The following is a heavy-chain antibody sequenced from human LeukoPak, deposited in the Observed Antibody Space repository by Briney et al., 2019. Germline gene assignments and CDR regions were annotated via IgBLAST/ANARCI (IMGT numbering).Heavy chain of an antibody. J-gene: IGHJ3*02. CDR3: ARAGVWDYSDSSGYHNAAFDI. D-gene: IGHD3-22*01. V-gene: IGHV1-2*02. Sequence: ASVTVSCKASGYTFTDYYMHWVRQAPGQGLEWMGWINPSSGGTNYAQKFQGRVTLTRDTSISTAYMDLSRLRSDDTAVYYCARAGVWDYSDSSGYHNAAFDIWGQGTMVTVSS. CDR2: INPSSGGT. CDR1: GYTFTDYY.